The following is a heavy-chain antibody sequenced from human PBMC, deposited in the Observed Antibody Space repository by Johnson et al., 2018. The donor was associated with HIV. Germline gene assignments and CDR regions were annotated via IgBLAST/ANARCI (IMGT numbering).Heavy chain of an antibody. CDR3: ARRSIRSDGFDI. J-gene: IGHJ3*02. D-gene: IGHD4-11*01. CDR1: GFTFSSYG. V-gene: IGHV3-33*01. CDR2: IWYDGSNK. Sequence: QVQVVESGGGVVQPGRSLRLSCAASGFTFSSYGMHWVRQAPGKGLEWVAVIWYDGSNKYYADSVKGRFTISRDNSKNKLYLQMNSLRAGDTAVYYCARRSIRSDGFDIWGQGTMVTVSS.